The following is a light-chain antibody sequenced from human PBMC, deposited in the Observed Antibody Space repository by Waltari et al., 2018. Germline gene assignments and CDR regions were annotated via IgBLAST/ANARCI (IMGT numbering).Light chain of an antibody. V-gene: IGKV3-20*01. CDR2: VAS. Sequence: LLTQSPVTLSLSPGDRATLSCRASQSVNNNYFAWYQQKPGHAPRLLIYVASTRATGIPERFSGGGSGTDFTLTISRLEPEDFAVYYCHHYGTSTGAFGEGTKVETK. CDR1: QSVNNNY. CDR3: HHYGTSTGA. J-gene: IGKJ4*01.